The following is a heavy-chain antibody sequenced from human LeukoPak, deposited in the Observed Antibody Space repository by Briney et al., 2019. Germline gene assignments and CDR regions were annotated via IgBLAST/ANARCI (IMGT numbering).Heavy chain of an antibody. V-gene: IGHV3-48*01. J-gene: IGHJ3*02. CDR2: ISSSSSII. D-gene: IGHD6-6*01. Sequence: GGSLRLSCAASGFTFSAYTMNWVRQAPGKGLEWVSSISSSSSIIYYADSVKGRFTISRDNAKNSLYLQMNSLRAEDTAVYYCATRPTQYSSSPQGAIWGQGTMVTVSS. CDR1: GFTFSAYT. CDR3: ATRPTQYSSSPQGAI.